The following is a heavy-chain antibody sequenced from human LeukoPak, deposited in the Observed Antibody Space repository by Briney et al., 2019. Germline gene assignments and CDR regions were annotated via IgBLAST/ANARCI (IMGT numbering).Heavy chain of an antibody. CDR1: GYTFTDYY. Sequence: ASVKVSCKASGYTFTDYYIHCVRQAPGQGLEWMGWINPNSGGTNYAQKFQGRVTMTRDTSISTAYMELSRLRSDDTAVYYCAREDVVVVAATIQYFQHWGQGTLVTVSS. J-gene: IGHJ1*01. CDR3: AREDVVVVAATIQYFQH. V-gene: IGHV1-2*02. D-gene: IGHD2-15*01. CDR2: INPNSGGT.